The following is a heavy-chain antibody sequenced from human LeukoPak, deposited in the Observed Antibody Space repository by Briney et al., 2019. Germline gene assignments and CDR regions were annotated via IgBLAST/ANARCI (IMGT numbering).Heavy chain of an antibody. V-gene: IGHV4-59*12. Sequence: SETLSLTCTVSDDSITIYYWSWIRQPPGKGLEWIGSIYYSGSTYYNPSLKSRVTISVDTSKNQFSLKLSSVTAADTAVYYCARALAVYYDSSGYYYTFDIWGQGTMVTVSS. D-gene: IGHD3-22*01. J-gene: IGHJ3*02. CDR1: DDSITIYY. CDR3: ARALAVYYDSSGYYYTFDI. CDR2: IYYSGST.